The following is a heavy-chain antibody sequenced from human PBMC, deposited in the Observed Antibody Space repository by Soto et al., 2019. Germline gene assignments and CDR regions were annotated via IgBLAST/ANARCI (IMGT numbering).Heavy chain of an antibody. J-gene: IGHJ4*02. CDR2: IYHSGGT. V-gene: IGHV4-59*01. D-gene: IGHD3-3*02. Sequence: PPETLSLTCTVSGGSISTYYWNWIRQSPGKGLEWIGYIYHSGGTSYNPSLKSRVTISVDTSKNQFSLKLTSVTAADTAVYYCASDGLAGFYYDCWGQGT. CDR3: ASDGLAGFYYDC. CDR1: GGSISTYY.